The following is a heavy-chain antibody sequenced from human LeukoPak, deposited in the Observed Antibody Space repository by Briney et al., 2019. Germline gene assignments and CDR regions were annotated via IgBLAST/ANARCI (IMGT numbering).Heavy chain of an antibody. V-gene: IGHV1-69*13. CDR2: IIPIFGTA. Sequence: ASVKVSCKASGGTFSSYAISWVRQDPGKGLEWMGGIIPIFGTANYAQKFQGRVTITADESTSTAYMELSSLRSEDTAVYYCATYGDYRDFDYWGQGTLVTVSS. CDR1: GGTFSSYA. J-gene: IGHJ4*02. CDR3: ATYGDYRDFDY. D-gene: IGHD4-17*01.